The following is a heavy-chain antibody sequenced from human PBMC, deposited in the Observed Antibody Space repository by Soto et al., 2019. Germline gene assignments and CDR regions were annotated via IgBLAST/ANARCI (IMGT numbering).Heavy chain of an antibody. CDR2: ISYDGSNK. CDR1: GFTFSSYG. V-gene: IGHV3-30*18. CDR3: AKDFWRVFDSTYSSSSSYFDY. J-gene: IGHJ4*02. Sequence: GGSLRLSCAASGFTFSSYGMHWVRQAPGKGLEWVAVISYDGSNKYYADSVKGRFTISRDNSKNTLYLQMNSLRAEDTAVYYCAKDFWRVFDSTYSSSSSYFDYWGQGTLVTVSS. D-gene: IGHD6-6*01.